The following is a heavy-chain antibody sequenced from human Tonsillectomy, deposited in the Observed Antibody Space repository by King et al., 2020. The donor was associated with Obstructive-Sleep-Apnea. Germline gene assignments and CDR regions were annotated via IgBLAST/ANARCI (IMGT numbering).Heavy chain of an antibody. V-gene: IGHV4-39*07. CDR3: ARVLRGYDSLTGYYPSYFDY. Sequence: LQLQESGPGLVKPSETLSLTCTVSGGSISSRNYYWGWIRQPPGKGLEWIGSIYYSGSTYYNPSLKSRVTISLDTSKNQFSLKLSSVTAADTAVYYCARVLRGYDSLTGYYPSYFDYWGQGTLVTVSS. D-gene: IGHD3-9*01. CDR1: GGSISSRNYY. J-gene: IGHJ4*02. CDR2: IYYSGST.